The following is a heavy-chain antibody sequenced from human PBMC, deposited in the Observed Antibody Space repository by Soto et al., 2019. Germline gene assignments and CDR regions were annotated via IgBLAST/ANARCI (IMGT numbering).Heavy chain of an antibody. V-gene: IGHV4-39*01. Sequence: PSETLSLTCTVSGDSIISSNYYWAWIRQSPGKGQEWIGNMYYSGSTYYNLSLKSRVTMSVDTSKNQFSLKISSVTAADTSVYYCARIVVIPAAPDYYNYYGVDVWGQGTTVTVS. CDR1: GDSIISSNYY. D-gene: IGHD2-2*01. J-gene: IGHJ6*02. CDR2: MYYSGST. CDR3: ARIVVIPAAPDYYNYYGVDV.